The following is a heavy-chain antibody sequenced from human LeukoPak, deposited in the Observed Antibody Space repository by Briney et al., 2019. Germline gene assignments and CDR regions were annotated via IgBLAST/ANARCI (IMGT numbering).Heavy chain of an antibody. CDR1: GYSISSGYY. J-gene: IGHJ4*02. CDR2: IYHSGST. D-gene: IGHD2-2*01. Sequence: PSETLSLTCAVSGYSISSGYYWGWIRQPPGKGLEWIGSIYHSGSTYYNPSLKSRVTISVGTSKNQFSLKLSSVTAADTAVYYCARGYCSSTSCYSPFDYWGQGTLVTVSS. CDR3: ARGYCSSTSCYSPFDY. V-gene: IGHV4-38-2*01.